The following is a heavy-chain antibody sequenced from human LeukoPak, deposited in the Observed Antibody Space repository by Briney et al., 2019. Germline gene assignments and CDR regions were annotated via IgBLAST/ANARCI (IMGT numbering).Heavy chain of an antibody. V-gene: IGHV3-11*01. Sequence: GGSLRLSCAASGFTFSDYYMSWIRQAPGKGLEWVSYTSSSGSTIYYADSVKGRFTISRDNAKNSLYLQMNSLRAEDTAVYYCARDLGSYYDSSGYSWFDPWGQGTLVTVSS. CDR3: ARDLGSYYDSSGYSWFDP. J-gene: IGHJ5*02. D-gene: IGHD3-22*01. CDR1: GFTFSDYY. CDR2: TSSSGSTI.